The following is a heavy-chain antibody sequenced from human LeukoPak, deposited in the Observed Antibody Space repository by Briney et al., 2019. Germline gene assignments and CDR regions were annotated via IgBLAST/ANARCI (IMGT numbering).Heavy chain of an antibody. CDR1: GGSISSYY. D-gene: IGHD3-10*01. J-gene: IGHJ4*02. CDR2: IYTSGST. V-gene: IGHV4-4*07. CDR3: ARHVWGLQVYGSGSSIDY. Sequence: SETLSLTCTVSGGSISSYYWSWIRQPAGKGLEWIGRIYTSGSTNYNPSLKSRVTISVDTSKNQFSLKLSSVTAADAAVYYCARHVWGLQVYGSGSSIDYWGQGTLVTVSS.